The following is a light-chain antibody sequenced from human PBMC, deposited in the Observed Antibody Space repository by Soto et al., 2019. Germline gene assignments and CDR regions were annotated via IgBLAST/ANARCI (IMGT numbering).Light chain of an antibody. CDR2: DAS. CDR1: QTVGGN. Sequence: EIVLAQCPGALSLSPGDRATLCSRASQTVGGNFLAWYQEKVGQAPRLLIYDASNRATGIPARFSGSGSGTDFTLTISSREPEDFAVYYCQQRSNRTPLTFGQGTRLEIK. CDR3: QQRSNRTPLT. J-gene: IGKJ5*01. V-gene: IGKV3-11*01.